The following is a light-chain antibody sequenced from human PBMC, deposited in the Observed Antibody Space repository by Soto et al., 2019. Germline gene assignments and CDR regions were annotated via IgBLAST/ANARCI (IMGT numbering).Light chain of an antibody. V-gene: IGKV3-11*01. CDR2: AAS. Sequence: EIVLTQSPATLSLSPGERATLSCRASQSVSTYLAWYQQKPGQAPRLLIYAASNRATGTPARFSGSGSGADFTLTISSLEPEDFAVYYCQQRSNWLGTFGQGTKLEIK. J-gene: IGKJ2*01. CDR1: QSVSTY. CDR3: QQRSNWLGT.